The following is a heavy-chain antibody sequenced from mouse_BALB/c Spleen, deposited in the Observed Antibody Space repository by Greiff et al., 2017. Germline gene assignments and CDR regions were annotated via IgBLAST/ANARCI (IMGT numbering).Heavy chain of an antibody. CDR2: INPSTGYT. Sequence: QVHVKQSGAELAKPGASVKMSCKASGYTFTSYWMHWVKQRPGQGLEWIGYINPSTGYTEYNQKFKDKATLTADKSSSTAYMQLSSLTSEDSAVYYCARSGIYYGYDEGVYWGQGTLVTVSA. CDR3: ARSGIYYGYDEGVY. J-gene: IGHJ3*01. D-gene: IGHD2-2*01. V-gene: IGHV1-7*01. CDR1: GYTFTSYW.